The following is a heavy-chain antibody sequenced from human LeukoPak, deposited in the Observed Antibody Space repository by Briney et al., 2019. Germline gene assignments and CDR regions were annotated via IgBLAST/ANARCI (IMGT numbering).Heavy chain of an antibody. J-gene: IGHJ4*02. V-gene: IGHV1-69*04. CDR3: ARDRIAAAGIEIDY. CDR2: IIPILGIA. D-gene: IGHD6-13*01. Sequence: SVKVSCKASGGTFGSYAISWVRQAPGQGLEWMGRIIPILGIANYAQKFQGRVTITADESTSTAYMELSSLTSEDTAVYYCARDRIAAAGIEIDYWGQGTLVTVSS. CDR1: GGTFGSYA.